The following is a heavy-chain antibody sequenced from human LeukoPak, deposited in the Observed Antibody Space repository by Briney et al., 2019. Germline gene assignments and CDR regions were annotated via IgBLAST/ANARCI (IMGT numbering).Heavy chain of an antibody. CDR3: ARDLYGSGSYAPYYYYMDV. D-gene: IGHD3-10*01. V-gene: IGHV1-69*05. CDR2: IIPIFGTA. J-gene: IGHJ6*03. Sequence: ASVKVSCKASGGTFSSYAISWVRQAPGQGLEWMGGIIPIFGTANYAQKFQGRVTITTDESTSTAYMELSSLRSEDTAVYYCARDLYGSGSYAPYYYYMDVWGKGTTVTVSS. CDR1: GGTFSSYA.